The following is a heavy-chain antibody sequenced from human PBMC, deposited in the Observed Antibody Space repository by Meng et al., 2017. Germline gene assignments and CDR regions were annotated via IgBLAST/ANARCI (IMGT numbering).Heavy chain of an antibody. CDR1: GFTFNNYW. CDR2: ISGDGSIT. D-gene: IGHD1-1*01. Sequence: EGQLVESGGGLVRPGGSLRLSCAASGFTFNNYWMHWVRQVPGKGLVWVSRISGDGSITNYADSVKGRFTISRDNAKNTLYLQMNSLRPEDTAVYYCLDEAPRSDYWGQGSLVTVSS. V-gene: IGHV3-74*01. J-gene: IGHJ4*02. CDR3: LDEAPRSDY.